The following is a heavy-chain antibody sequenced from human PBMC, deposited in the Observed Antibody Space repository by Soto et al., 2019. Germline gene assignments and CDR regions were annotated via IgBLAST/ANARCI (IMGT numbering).Heavy chain of an antibody. J-gene: IGHJ4*02. V-gene: IGHV1-2*02. CDR2: VYGNSGDT. Sequence: QVQLVQSGAEVKEPGASVKVSCKTPGYSFTGYSIHWVRQAPGQGLEWMGWVYGNSGDTRYSKRVQGRVTMTRDTSTSTAYMELSRLTSDDTAVFYCARGRWGTGDYGGLIDNWGQGTLVTVSS. D-gene: IGHD4-17*01. CDR3: ARGRWGTGDYGGLIDN. CDR1: GYSFTGYS.